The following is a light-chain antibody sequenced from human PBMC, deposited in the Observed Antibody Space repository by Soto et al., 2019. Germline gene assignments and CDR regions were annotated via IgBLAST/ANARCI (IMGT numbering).Light chain of an antibody. CDR3: QSYDRSLSGFVV. CDR1: SSNIGAGYY. Sequence: QSVLTQPPSVSGAPGQRVTISCTGSSSNIGAGYYVHWYQQLPGTAPKLLIYGNSNRPSGVPDRFSGSKSGTSASLAITGLQAEDEADYYCQSYDRSLSGFVVFGGGTKVTVL. V-gene: IGLV1-40*01. J-gene: IGLJ2*01. CDR2: GNS.